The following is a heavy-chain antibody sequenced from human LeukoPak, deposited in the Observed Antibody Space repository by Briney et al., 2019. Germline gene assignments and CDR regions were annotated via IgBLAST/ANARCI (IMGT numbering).Heavy chain of an antibody. CDR1: GGTFSSYA. CDR2: IIPIFGTA. CDR3: ARDGGDRELWFGELLRTDAFDI. D-gene: IGHD3-10*01. Sequence: GASVKVSCKASGGTFSSYAISWVRQAPGQGLEWMGGIIPIFGTANYAQKFQGRVTITADKSTSTAYMELSSLRSEDTAVYYCARDGGDRELWFGELLRTDAFDIWGQGTMVTVSS. J-gene: IGHJ3*02. V-gene: IGHV1-69*06.